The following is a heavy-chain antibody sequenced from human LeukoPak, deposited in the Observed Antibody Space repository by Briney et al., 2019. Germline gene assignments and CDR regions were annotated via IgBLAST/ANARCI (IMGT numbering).Heavy chain of an antibody. J-gene: IGHJ4*02. CDR2: INHSGST. Sequence: SETLSLTCAVYGGSFSGYYWSWIRQPPGKGLEWIGEINHSGSTNYNPSLKSRVTISVDTSKNQFSLKLSSVTAADTAVYYCARESHYYDSSGYSPFLYYWGQGTWSPSPQ. V-gene: IGHV4-34*01. CDR3: ARESHYYDSSGYSPFLYY. D-gene: IGHD3-22*01. CDR1: GGSFSGYY.